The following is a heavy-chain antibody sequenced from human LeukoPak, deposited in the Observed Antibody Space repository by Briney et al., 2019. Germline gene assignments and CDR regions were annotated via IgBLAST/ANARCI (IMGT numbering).Heavy chain of an antibody. D-gene: IGHD2-2*01. J-gene: IGHJ5*02. Sequence: SVKVSCKASGGTFSSYAISWVRQAPGQGLEWMGRIIPILGTANYAQKFQGRVTITTDESTSTAYMELSSLRSEDTAVYYCARASDIVVVPAAPVVWFDPWGQGTLVTVSS. V-gene: IGHV1-69*05. CDR3: ARASDIVVVPAAPVVWFDP. CDR1: GGTFSSYA. CDR2: IIPILGTA.